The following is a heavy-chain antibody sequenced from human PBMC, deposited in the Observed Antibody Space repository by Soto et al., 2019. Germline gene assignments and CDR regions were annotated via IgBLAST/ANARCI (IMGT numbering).Heavy chain of an antibody. Sequence: GXSVKVSCKGSAYTFTTCDINWVRQAPGRGLEWMGWMNPSTGKTGNAQRFQGRVTMTRDTSTSTAYMEVSSLRSEDTGVYYCVRRKERSGPHYFDAWGQGTLVTVSS. J-gene: IGHJ4*02. V-gene: IGHV1-8*02. CDR2: MNPSTGKT. CDR3: VRRKERSGPHYFDA. CDR1: AYTFTTCD. D-gene: IGHD6-25*01.